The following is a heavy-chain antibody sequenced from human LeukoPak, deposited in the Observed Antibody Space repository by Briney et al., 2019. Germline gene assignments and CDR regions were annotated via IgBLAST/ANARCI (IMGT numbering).Heavy chain of an antibody. CDR3: AKDRRGLYSYGAFDY. D-gene: IGHD5-18*01. CDR1: GFTFDDYA. V-gene: IGHV3-9*03. Sequence: PGRSLRLSCAASGFTFDDYAMHWVRQAPGKGLEWVSGISWNSGSIGYVDSVKGRFTISRDNAKNSLYLQMNSLRAEDMALYYCAKDRRGLYSYGAFDYWGQGTLVTVSS. CDR2: ISWNSGSI. J-gene: IGHJ4*02.